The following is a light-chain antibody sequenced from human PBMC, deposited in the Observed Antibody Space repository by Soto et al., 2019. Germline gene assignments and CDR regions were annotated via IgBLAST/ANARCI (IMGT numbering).Light chain of an antibody. V-gene: IGKV1-9*01. CDR3: QQLHSYPIT. Sequence: DIQLTQSPSFLSASVGDRVTISCRASQGMNTYVARYQQKPGKAPKLLIYGASTLHTGVPSRFSGSESGAEFTLTISSLQPEDFATYYCQQLHSYPITFGQGTRLEIK. J-gene: IGKJ5*01. CDR1: QGMNTY. CDR2: GAS.